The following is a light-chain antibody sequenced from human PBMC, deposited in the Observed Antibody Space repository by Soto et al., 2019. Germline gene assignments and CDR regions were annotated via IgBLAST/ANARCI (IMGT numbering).Light chain of an antibody. Sequence: DIQLTQSPSSLSASVGDRVSISCRASQSINNYLNWYQQKPGKAPKVLIFAASTLQSGVPSRFSGSGSGTDFTFTITSLQPEDFATYYCQQSYSRTFGQGTKVDI. CDR2: AAS. CDR3: QQSYSRT. V-gene: IGKV1-39*01. J-gene: IGKJ1*01. CDR1: QSINNY.